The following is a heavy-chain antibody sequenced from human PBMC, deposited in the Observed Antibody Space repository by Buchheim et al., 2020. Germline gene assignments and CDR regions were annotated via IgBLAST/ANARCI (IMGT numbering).Heavy chain of an antibody. D-gene: IGHD4-11*01. CDR2: ISSSGSTI. CDR1: GFTFSDYY. V-gene: IGHV3-11*01. J-gene: IGHJ6*02. Sequence: QVQLVESGGGLVKPGGSLRLSCAAPGFTFSDYYMSWIRQAPGKGLEWVSYISSSGSTIYYADSVKGRFTISRDNAKNSLYLQMNSLRAEDTAVYYCASPGAPMTTVTTDGYYGMDVWGQGTT. CDR3: ASPGAPMTTVTTDGYYGMDV.